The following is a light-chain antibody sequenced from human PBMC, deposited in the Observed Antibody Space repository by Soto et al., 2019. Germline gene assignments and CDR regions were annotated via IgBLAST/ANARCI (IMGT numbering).Light chain of an antibody. J-gene: IGKJ1*01. CDR2: GAS. CDR3: QDYGSSRT. V-gene: IGKV3-20*01. CDR1: QSVSSSY. Sequence: EVVLTQSPGTLSLSPGERATLSCRASQSVSSSYLAWYQRRPGQAPRLLIYGASSRATGIPDRFSGSGSETDSTLTISRLEPDDFAVYYCQDYGSSRTFGQGTKVEIK.